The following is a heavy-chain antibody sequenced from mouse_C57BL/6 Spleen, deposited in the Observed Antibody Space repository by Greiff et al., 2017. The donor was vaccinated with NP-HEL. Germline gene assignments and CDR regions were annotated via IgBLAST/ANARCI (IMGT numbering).Heavy chain of an antibody. CDR1: GFTFSDYG. CDR3: ARGYYGRFAY. Sequence: EVKLMESGGGLVKPGGSLKLSCAASGFTFSDYGMHWVRQAPEKGLEWVAYISSGSSTIYYADTVKGRFTISRDNAKNTLFLQMTSLRSEDTAMYYCARGYYGRFAYWGQGTLVTVSA. J-gene: IGHJ3*01. V-gene: IGHV5-17*01. D-gene: IGHD1-1*01. CDR2: ISSGSSTI.